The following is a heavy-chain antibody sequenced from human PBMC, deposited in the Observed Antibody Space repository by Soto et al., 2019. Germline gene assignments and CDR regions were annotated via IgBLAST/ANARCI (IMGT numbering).Heavy chain of an antibody. CDR1: GFTFSSYS. V-gene: IGHV3-21*04. CDR2: ISSSSSYI. CDR3: VRDMGADYYYYGMDV. J-gene: IGHJ6*02. Sequence: GGSLRLSCAASGFTFSSYSMNWVRQAPGKGLEWVSSISSSSSYIYYADSVRGRFTISRDNAKNSLYLQMNSLRAEDTALYYCVRDMGADYYYYGMDVWGQGTSVTVSS. D-gene: IGHD3-16*01.